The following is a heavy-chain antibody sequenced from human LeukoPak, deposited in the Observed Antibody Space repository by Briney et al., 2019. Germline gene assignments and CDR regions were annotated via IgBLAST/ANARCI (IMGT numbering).Heavy chain of an antibody. Sequence: GGSLGLFCAASGFTFSSYAMHWVRQAPGKGLEWVAVISYDGSNKYYADSVKGRFTISRDNSKNTLYLQMNSLRAEDTAVYYCARGTPSSSGWLYYGMDVWGQGTTVTVSS. CDR1: GFTFSSYA. D-gene: IGHD6-19*01. CDR3: ARGTPSSSGWLYYGMDV. V-gene: IGHV3-30-3*01. J-gene: IGHJ6*02. CDR2: ISYDGSNK.